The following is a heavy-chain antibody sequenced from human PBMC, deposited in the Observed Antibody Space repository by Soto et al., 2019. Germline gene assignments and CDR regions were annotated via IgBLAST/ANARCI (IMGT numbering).Heavy chain of an antibody. Sequence: QVQLVQSGAEVKKPGASVKVSCKASGYTFTIYGISWVRQAPGQGLEWMGWISGYNGNTDYAQNLQDRVTLTTDASPSSVYMALRSLRSDDTAVYYCARVAYYDSSGYYGYWGQGTLITVSS. J-gene: IGHJ4*02. D-gene: IGHD3-22*01. V-gene: IGHV1-18*04. CDR2: ISGYNGNT. CDR1: GYTFTIYG. CDR3: ARVAYYDSSGYYGY.